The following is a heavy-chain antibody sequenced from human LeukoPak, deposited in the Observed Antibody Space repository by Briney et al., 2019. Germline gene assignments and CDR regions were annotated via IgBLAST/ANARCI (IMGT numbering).Heavy chain of an antibody. V-gene: IGHV3-33*01. D-gene: IGHD1-7*01. CDR3: ARDRLELRTSYAFDI. CDR2: IWYDGSNK. J-gene: IGHJ3*02. Sequence: GGSLRLSCAASGFTFSSYGMHWVRQAPGKELEWVAVIWYDGSNKYYADSVKGRFTISRDNSKNTLYLQMNSLRAEDTAVYYCARDRLELRTSYAFDIWGQGTMVTVSS. CDR1: GFTFSSYG.